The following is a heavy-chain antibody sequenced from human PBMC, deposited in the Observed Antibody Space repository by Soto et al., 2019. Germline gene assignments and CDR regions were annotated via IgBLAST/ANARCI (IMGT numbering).Heavy chain of an antibody. CDR1: GGTFSSYA. D-gene: IGHD2-2*03. V-gene: IGHV1-69*13. Sequence: SVKVSCKASGGTFSSYAISWVRQAPGQGLEWMGGIIPIFGTANYAQKFQGRVTITADESTSTAYMELSSPRSEDTAVYYCASNLGYCSSTSCYVHYYYGMDVWGQGTTVTVS. CDR2: IIPIFGTA. CDR3: ASNLGYCSSTSCYVHYYYGMDV. J-gene: IGHJ6*02.